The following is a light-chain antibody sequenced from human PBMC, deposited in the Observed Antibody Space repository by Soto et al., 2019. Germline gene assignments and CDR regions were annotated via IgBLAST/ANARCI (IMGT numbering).Light chain of an antibody. CDR1: SSNIGAGYD. CDR3: QSYDSSLSGYV. V-gene: IGLV1-40*01. J-gene: IGLJ1*01. Sequence: QSVLTQAPSVSGAPGQRVTISCTGSSSNIGAGYDVHWYQQLPGTAPKLLIYDNNNWPSGVPDRFSGSKSGTSASLAISGLQADDEADYYCQSYDSSLSGYVFGTGTKLTVL. CDR2: DNN.